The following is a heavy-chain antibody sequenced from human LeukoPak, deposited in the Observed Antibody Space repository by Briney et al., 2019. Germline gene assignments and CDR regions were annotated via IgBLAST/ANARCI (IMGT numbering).Heavy chain of an antibody. D-gene: IGHD1-26*01. Sequence: VASVKVSCKVSGHTLTELSMHWVRQAPGKGLEWMGGFDPEDGKTMYAQKFQGRVTMTGDTSTSTVYMDLSSLRSEDTAVYYCARLGFSGSYDYWGQGTLVTVSS. CDR2: FDPEDGKT. J-gene: IGHJ4*02. V-gene: IGHV1-24*01. CDR1: GHTLTELS. CDR3: ARLGFSGSYDY.